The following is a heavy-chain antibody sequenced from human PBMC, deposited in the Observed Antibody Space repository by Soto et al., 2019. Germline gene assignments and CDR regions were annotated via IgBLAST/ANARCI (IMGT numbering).Heavy chain of an antibody. J-gene: IGHJ5*02. CDR3: ARDGGYCSGGSCYWNWFDP. Sequence: QVQLQESGPGLVKPSQTLSLTCTVSGGSISSGGYYWSWIRQHPGKGLEWIGYIYYSGSTYYNPSLKSGVTISEAPAKNQFSLKLSSVTAADTAVYYCARDGGYCSGGSCYWNWFDPWGQGTLVTVSS. CDR2: IYYSGST. D-gene: IGHD2-15*01. V-gene: IGHV4-31*03. CDR1: GGSISSGGYY.